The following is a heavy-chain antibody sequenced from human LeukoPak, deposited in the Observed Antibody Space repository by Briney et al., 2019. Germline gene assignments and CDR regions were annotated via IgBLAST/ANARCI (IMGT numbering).Heavy chain of an antibody. J-gene: IGHJ3*02. CDR3: AKPRDSIVGTTTPTRLATLDI. CDR1: GFTFTSNA. Sequence: TGGPLKFSCEPPGFTFTSNAMSWVRQAPGKGLNWVSPISTVGGSPYYADSVKGRFTISRDNPNNTLYLQMNNLRAEDTAVYYCAKPRDSIVGTTTPTRLATLDIWGQGTMVTVSS. CDR2: ISTVGGSP. V-gene: IGHV3-23*01. D-gene: IGHD1-26*01.